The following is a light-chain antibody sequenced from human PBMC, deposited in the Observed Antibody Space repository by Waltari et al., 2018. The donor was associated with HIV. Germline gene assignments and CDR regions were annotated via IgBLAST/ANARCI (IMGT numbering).Light chain of an antibody. CDR1: SSDVGGYDP. J-gene: IGLJ3*02. V-gene: IGLV2-11*01. Sequence: QSALTQPRSVSGSPGQSVTIPCTGTSSDVGGYDPVPWYLQHPGKVPKLIIYEVIKRPSGVPDRFSGSKSGNTASLTISGLQTEDEADYFCCSYAGTYTYVLFGGGTKLTVL. CDR3: CSYAGTYTYVL. CDR2: EVI.